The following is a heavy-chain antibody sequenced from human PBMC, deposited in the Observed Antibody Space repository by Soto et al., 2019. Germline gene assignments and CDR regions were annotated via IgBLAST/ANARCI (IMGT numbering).Heavy chain of an antibody. CDR2: IHYSGST. Sequence: QVQLQESGPGLVKPSETLSLTCTVSGGSISTYYWSWIRQPPGKGLEWIGYIHYSGSTNYNPSLKSQVTMSVDTSKNQFSLKLSSVTAADTAVYFCARGKIVGPWGQGTLVTVSS. CDR1: GGSISTYY. CDR3: ARGKIVGP. V-gene: IGHV4-59*01. J-gene: IGHJ5*02. D-gene: IGHD3-16*02.